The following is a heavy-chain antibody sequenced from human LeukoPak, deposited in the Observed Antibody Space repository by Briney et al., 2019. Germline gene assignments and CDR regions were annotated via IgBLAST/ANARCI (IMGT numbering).Heavy chain of an antibody. CDR2: INSDASST. J-gene: IGHJ4*02. Sequence: GGSLRLSCAASGFTFSNYWMHWVRQAPGKGPVWVSRINSDASSTSYADSVKGRFTISRDNAKNTLYVQMNSLRAEDTAVYYCARERSSGFDYWGQGTLVTVSS. V-gene: IGHV3-74*01. D-gene: IGHD6-19*01. CDR1: GFTFSNYW. CDR3: ARERSSGFDY.